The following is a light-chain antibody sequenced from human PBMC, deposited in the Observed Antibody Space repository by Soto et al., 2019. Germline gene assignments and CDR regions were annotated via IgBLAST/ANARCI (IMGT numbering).Light chain of an antibody. J-gene: IGKJ1*01. CDR1: QGISND. V-gene: IGKV1-27*01. CDR3: QNYNSAPRT. Sequence: DIPMTQSPSSLSASIGDRVTISCRASQGISNDLAWYQQKPGKVPYLLIYAASTSHSGVPSRFRGSGSGTDFTLTISSLQPEDVATYYYQNYNSAPRTFGQGTKVDIK. CDR2: AAS.